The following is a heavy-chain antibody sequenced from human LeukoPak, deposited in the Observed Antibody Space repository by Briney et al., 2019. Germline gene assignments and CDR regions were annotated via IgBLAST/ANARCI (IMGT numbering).Heavy chain of an antibody. CDR1: GFTFSSYG. Sequence: GGSLRLSCAASGFTFSSYGMHWVRQAPGKGLEWVAVISYDGSNKYYADSVKGRFTISRDNSKNTLYLQMISLRAEDTAVYYCAKGIEYSSSSLDYWGQGTLVTVSS. CDR2: ISYDGSNK. D-gene: IGHD6-13*01. CDR3: AKGIEYSSSSLDY. J-gene: IGHJ4*02. V-gene: IGHV3-30*18.